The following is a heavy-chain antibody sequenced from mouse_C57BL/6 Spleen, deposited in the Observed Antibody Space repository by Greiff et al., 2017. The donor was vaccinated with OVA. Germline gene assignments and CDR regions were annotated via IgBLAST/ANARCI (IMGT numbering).Heavy chain of an antibody. CDR2: INYDGSST. CDR3: ARDRGIYYDYDDAMDY. CDR1: GFTFSDYY. J-gene: IGHJ4*01. D-gene: IGHD2-4*01. V-gene: IGHV5-16*01. Sequence: EVQRVESEGGLVQPGSSMKLSCTASGFTFSDYYMAWVRQVPEKGLEWVANINYDGSSTYYLDSLKSRFIISRDNSKNILYLQMSSLKSEDTATYYCARDRGIYYDYDDAMDYWGQGTSVTVSS.